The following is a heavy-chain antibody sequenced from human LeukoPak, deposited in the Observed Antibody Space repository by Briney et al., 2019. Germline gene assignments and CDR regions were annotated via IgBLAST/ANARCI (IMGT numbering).Heavy chain of an antibody. CDR2: INPNSGGT. D-gene: IGHD2-15*01. CDR3: ARGYCSGGSCYHFDY. CDR1: GYTFTGYY. J-gene: IGHJ4*02. V-gene: IGHV1-2*02. Sequence: GASVKVSCKASGYTFTGYYMHWVRQAPGQGLEWIGWINPNSGGTNYAQKFQGRVTMTRDTSISTAYMELSRLRSDDTAVYYCARGYCSGGSCYHFDYWGQGTLVTVSS.